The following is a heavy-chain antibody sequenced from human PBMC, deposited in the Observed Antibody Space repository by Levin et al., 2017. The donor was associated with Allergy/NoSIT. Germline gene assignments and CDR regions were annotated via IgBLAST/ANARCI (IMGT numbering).Heavy chain of an antibody. CDR3: ARGDTTLVTTSFDS. CDR2: ITTYNGNT. D-gene: IGHD5-18*01. V-gene: IGHV1-18*01. Sequence: VASVKVSCKASGYTFTTYGITWVRQAPGQGLEWVGWITTYNGNTNYGPKVQGRVTMTTDTSTSTAYMEPRSLRSDDTAVYYCARGDTTLVTTSFDSWGQGTLVTVSS. J-gene: IGHJ4*02. CDR1: GYTFTTYG.